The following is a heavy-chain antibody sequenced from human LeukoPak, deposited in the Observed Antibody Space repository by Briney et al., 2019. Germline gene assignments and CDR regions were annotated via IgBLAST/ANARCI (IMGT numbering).Heavy chain of an antibody. J-gene: IGHJ4*02. CDR3: ARAPSYGFDY. V-gene: IGHV3-30-3*01. CDR2: ISYDGSNK. CDR1: GLTFSSYA. Sequence: PGRSLRLSCAASGLTFSSYAMHWVRQAPGKGLEWVAVISYDGSNKYYADSVKGRFTISRDNSKNTLYLQMNSLRAEDTAVYYCARAPSYGFDYWGQETLVTVSS. D-gene: IGHD1-26*01.